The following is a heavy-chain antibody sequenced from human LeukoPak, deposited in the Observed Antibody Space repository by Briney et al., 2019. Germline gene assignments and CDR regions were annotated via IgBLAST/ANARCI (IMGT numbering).Heavy chain of an antibody. D-gene: IGHD2-2*02. CDR3: ASLVVLAAIRVFDY. Sequence: GGSLRLSCAASGFTFSSYSMNWVRQAPGKGLEWVSSISSSSSYIYYADSVKGRFTISRDNAKNSLYLQMNSLRAEDTAVYYCASLVVLAAIRVFDYWGQGTLVTVSS. J-gene: IGHJ4*02. V-gene: IGHV3-21*01. CDR1: GFTFSSYS. CDR2: ISSSSSYI.